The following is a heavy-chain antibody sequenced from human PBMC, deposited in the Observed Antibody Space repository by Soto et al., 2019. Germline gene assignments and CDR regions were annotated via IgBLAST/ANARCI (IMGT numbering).Heavy chain of an antibody. CDR2: IKTQSEGAST. CDR1: GFSFSSAW. Sequence: EVQLVESGGGLVKPGESLRLSCAASGFSFSSAWMNWVRQAPGKGLEWVGRIKTQSEGASTQYPSPVKGRVSISRDDSKNMLSLQLTSLKIEDTAVYYCTTGSYVGFWGQGTLVTVSS. V-gene: IGHV3-15*07. J-gene: IGHJ4*02. CDR3: TTGSYVGF.